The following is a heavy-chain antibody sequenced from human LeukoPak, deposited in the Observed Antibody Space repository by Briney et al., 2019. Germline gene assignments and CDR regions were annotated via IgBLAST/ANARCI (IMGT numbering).Heavy chain of an antibody. CDR1: GFTFSSYA. D-gene: IGHD1-1*01. CDR2: ISGSGGST. V-gene: IGHV3-23*01. Sequence: AGGSLRLSCAASGFTFSSYAMSCVRQAPGKGLEWVSAISGSGGSTYYADSVKGRFTISRDNSKNSLYLQMNSLRAEDTAVYYCARGTTGLDYWGQGTLVTVSS. J-gene: IGHJ4*02. CDR3: ARGTTGLDY.